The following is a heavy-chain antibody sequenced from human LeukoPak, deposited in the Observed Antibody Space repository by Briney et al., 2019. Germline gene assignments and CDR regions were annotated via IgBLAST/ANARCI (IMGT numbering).Heavy chain of an antibody. Sequence: PSETLSLTCTVSGGSVSSHFWSWIRQPPGKGLEWIGYIYNSGITNYNPSLKSRVTMSVDTSKNQFSLKLSSVTAADTAVYYCARAGYSSGWSRRFWFDPWGQGTLVTVSS. CDR1: GGSVSSHF. CDR2: IYNSGIT. CDR3: ARAGYSSGWSRRFWFDP. D-gene: IGHD6-19*01. J-gene: IGHJ5*02. V-gene: IGHV4-59*02.